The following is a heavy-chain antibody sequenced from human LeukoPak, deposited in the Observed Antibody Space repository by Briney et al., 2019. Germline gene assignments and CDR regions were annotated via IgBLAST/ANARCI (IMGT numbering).Heavy chain of an antibody. Sequence: PSETLSLTCAVYGGSFSGYYWSWIRQPPGKGLEWIGEINHSGSTNYNPSLKSRVTISVDTSKNQFSLKLSSVTAADTAVYYCARDYYDSRSKAYFDYWGQGTLVTVSS. CDR3: ARDYYDSRSKAYFDY. CDR1: GGSFSGYY. D-gene: IGHD3-22*01. V-gene: IGHV4-34*01. CDR2: INHSGST. J-gene: IGHJ4*02.